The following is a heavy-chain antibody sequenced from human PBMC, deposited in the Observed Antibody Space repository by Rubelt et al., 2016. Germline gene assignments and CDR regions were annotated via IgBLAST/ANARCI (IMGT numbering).Heavy chain of an antibody. V-gene: IGHV3-7*03. D-gene: IGHD3-10*01. CDR2: IRQDGNEN. CDR1: GYIFSTYW. Sequence: GGSLRLSCSASGYIFSTYWMTRVRQAPGKGLEWVANIRQDGNENYYVDSVKGRFTISRDNAQNSLYLQMNSLRAGDTAVYYCTSLGSGSYTGDDYWGQGTLVTVSS. CDR3: TSLGSGSYTGDDY. J-gene: IGHJ4*02.